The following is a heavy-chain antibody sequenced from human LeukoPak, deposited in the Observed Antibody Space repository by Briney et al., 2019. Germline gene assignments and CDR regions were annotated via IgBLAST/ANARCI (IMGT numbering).Heavy chain of an antibody. J-gene: IGHJ4*02. CDR1: GGSISSSSYY. CDR3: ARQIRFGDPWYFDF. CDR2: IYYSGST. Sequence: SETLSLTCTVSGGSISSSSYYWGWIRQPPGKGLEWIGSIYYSGSTYYNPSLKSRVTISVDTSKNQFSLKLSSVTAADTAVFYCARQIRFGDPWYFDFWGQGTLVTVSS. D-gene: IGHD3-10*01. V-gene: IGHV4-39*01.